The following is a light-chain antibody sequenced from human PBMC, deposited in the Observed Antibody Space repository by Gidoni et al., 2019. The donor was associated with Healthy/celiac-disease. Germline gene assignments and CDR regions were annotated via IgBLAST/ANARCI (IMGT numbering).Light chain of an antibody. J-gene: IGKJ4*01. Sequence: DIVLTQSPATLSLSPGERATLSCRASLSVSSYLAWYQQKPGQAPRLPIYDASNRATGIPARFSGSGSGTDFTLTISSLEPEDFAVYYCQQRSNWLLTFGGGTKVEIK. CDR2: DAS. CDR3: QQRSNWLLT. CDR1: LSVSSY. V-gene: IGKV3-11*01.